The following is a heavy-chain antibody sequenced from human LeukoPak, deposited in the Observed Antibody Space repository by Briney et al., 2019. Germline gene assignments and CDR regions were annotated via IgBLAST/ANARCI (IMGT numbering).Heavy chain of an antibody. CDR3: ARGEIGDSDS. V-gene: IGHV4-38-2*02. Sequence: SGTLSLTCTVSGYSISRGYYWAWIRQTPGKGLEWIGSIHESGDTNYNPSLMSRVTISVDTSKNQFSLRLTSVTAADTAVYYCARGEIGDSDSWGQGTLVTVSA. CDR1: GYSISRGYY. CDR2: IHESGDT. J-gene: IGHJ4*02. D-gene: IGHD1-26*01.